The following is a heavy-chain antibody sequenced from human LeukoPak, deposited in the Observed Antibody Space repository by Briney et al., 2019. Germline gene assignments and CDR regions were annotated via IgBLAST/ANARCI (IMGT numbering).Heavy chain of an antibody. CDR1: GASLSNYY. CDR2: IYSSGST. D-gene: IGHD3-16*01. Sequence: SETLSLTRTVAGASLSNYYWNWFRQPAGKGLEWIGRIYSSGSTNYNPSLESRITMSVDTSKNHFSLKLNSVTAADTAVYYCARGGWRPQYWGQGTLVTVSS. J-gene: IGHJ4*02. V-gene: IGHV4-4*07. CDR3: ARGGWRPQY.